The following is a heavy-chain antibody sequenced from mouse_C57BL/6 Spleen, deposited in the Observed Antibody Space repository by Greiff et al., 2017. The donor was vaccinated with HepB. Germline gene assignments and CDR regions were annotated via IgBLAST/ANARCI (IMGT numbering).Heavy chain of an antibody. V-gene: IGHV5-4*01. D-gene: IGHD1-1*01. Sequence: EVQGVESGGGLVKPGGSLKLSCAASGFTFSSYAMSWVRQTPEKRLEWVATISDGGSYTYYPDNVKGRFTISRDNAKNNLYLQMSHLKSEDTAMYYCARDLLYYYGSRDYFDYWGQGTTLTVSS. J-gene: IGHJ2*01. CDR1: GFTFSSYA. CDR3: ARDLLYYYGSRDYFDY. CDR2: ISDGGSYT.